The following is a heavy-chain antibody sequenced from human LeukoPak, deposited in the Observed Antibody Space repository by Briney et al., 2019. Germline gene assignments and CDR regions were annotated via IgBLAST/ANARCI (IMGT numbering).Heavy chain of an antibody. CDR2: IYHSGST. CDR3: ARGLFTMTTY. CDR1: GGSISSGGYY. V-gene: IGHV4-30-2*01. J-gene: IGHJ4*02. D-gene: IGHD3-3*01. Sequence: SQTLSLTCTVSGGSISSGGYYWSWIRQPPGKGLEWIGYIYHSGSTYYNPSLKSRVTISVDRSKNQFSLKLSSVTAADTAVYYCARGLFTMTTYWGQGTLVTVSS.